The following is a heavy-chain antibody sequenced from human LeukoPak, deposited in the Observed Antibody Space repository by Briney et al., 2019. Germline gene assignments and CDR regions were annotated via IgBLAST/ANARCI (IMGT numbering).Heavy chain of an antibody. J-gene: IGHJ4*02. Sequence: PSETLSLTCAVYGESFSGYYWSWIRQSPGKGLEWIGEINHSGSTNYNPSLKSRVTISVDTSKNQFSLRLSSVTAADTAVYYCVRLYYYDSSRPPLWGQGTLVVVSS. CDR3: VRLYYYDSSRPPL. CDR2: INHSGST. V-gene: IGHV4-34*01. CDR1: GESFSGYY. D-gene: IGHD3-22*01.